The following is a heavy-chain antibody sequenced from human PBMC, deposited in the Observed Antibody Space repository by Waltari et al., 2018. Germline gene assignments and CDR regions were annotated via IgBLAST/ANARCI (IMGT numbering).Heavy chain of an antibody. CDR1: GFTFSSYW. V-gene: IGHV3-7*01. J-gene: IGHJ3*02. D-gene: IGHD6-13*01. CDR3: ARDRAGGIAATYDI. Sequence: EVQLVESGGGLVQPGGSLRLSCAASGFTFSSYWMSWVRQAPGKGLEWVANIKQDGSEKYYVDSVKGRFTISRDNAKNSLYLQMNSLRAEDTAVYYCARDRAGGIAATYDIWGQGTMVTVSS. CDR2: IKQDGSEK.